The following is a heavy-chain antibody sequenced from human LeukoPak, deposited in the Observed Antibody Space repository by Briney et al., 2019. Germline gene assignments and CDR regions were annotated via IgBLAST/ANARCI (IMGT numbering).Heavy chain of an antibody. CDR1: GYSISSGYY. V-gene: IGHV4-38-2*02. CDR3: ARDRIAVADPPNWFDP. CDR2: IYYSGNT. Sequence: SETLPLTCTVSGYSISSGYYWAWIRQPPGKGLEWIGSIYYSGNTYYNPSLKSRVTISLDTSKNQFSLKLSSVTAADTAVYYCARDRIAVADPPNWFDPWGQGTLVTVSS. D-gene: IGHD6-19*01. J-gene: IGHJ5*02.